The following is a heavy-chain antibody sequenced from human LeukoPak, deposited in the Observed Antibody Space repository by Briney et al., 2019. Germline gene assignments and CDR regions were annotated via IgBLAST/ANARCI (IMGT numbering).Heavy chain of an antibody. J-gene: IGHJ2*01. Sequence: SGGSLRLSCTASGFTFGDYAMNWVRQAPGKGLEWVSSISSSSLYIYYADSLRGRFTISRDNAKNSLYLQMNSLRAEDTAVYYCARDFHDSSGYTDWYLDLWGRGTLVTVSS. V-gene: IGHV3-21*01. D-gene: IGHD3-22*01. CDR3: ARDFHDSSGYTDWYLDL. CDR1: GFTFGDYA. CDR2: ISSSSLYI.